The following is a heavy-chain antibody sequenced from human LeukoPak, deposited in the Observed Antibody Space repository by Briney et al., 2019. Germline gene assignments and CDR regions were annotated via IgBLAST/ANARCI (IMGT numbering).Heavy chain of an antibody. CDR3: AKDGYYYDSSGYFDY. CDR2: IRYDGSNK. V-gene: IGHV3-30*02. J-gene: IGHJ4*02. CDR1: GFTFSSYG. Sequence: SGGSLGLSCAASGFTFSSYGMHWVRQAPGKGLEWVAFIRYDGSNKYYADSVKGRFTISRDNSKNTLYLQMNSLRAEDTAVYYCAKDGYYYDSSGYFDYWGQGTLVTVSS. D-gene: IGHD3-22*01.